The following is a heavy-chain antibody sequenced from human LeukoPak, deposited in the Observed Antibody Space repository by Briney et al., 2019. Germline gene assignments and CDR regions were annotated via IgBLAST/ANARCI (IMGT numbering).Heavy chain of an antibody. J-gene: IGHJ6*03. CDR3: ARERRVTALYYYYYMDV. Sequence: SETLSLTCTVSGGSISSSSYYWSWIRQPAGKGLEWIGRIYTSGSTNYNPSLKSRVTISVDTSKNQFSLKLSSVTAADTAVYYCARERRVTALYYYYYMDVWGKGTTVTISS. CDR1: GGSISSSSYY. V-gene: IGHV4-61*02. D-gene: IGHD2-21*02. CDR2: IYTSGST.